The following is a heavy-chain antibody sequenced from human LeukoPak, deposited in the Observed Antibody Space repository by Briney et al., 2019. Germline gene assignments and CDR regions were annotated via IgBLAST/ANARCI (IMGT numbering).Heavy chain of an antibody. CDR3: ARGAWSGYSDTNAFDI. CDR1: GYSFTSYW. V-gene: IGHV5-51*01. D-gene: IGHD3-3*01. J-gene: IGHJ3*02. Sequence: GESLKISCKGSGYSFTSYWIGWVRQMPGKGLEWMGIIYPGDSDTRYSPSFQGQVTISADKSISTAYLQWSSLKASDTAMYYCARGAWSGYSDTNAFDIWGQGTMVTVSS. CDR2: IYPGDSDT.